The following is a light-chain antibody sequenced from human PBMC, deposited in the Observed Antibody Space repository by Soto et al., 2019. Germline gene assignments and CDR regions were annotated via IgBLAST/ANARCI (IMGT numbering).Light chain of an antibody. Sequence: QSVLTQPASVSGSPGQSITISCTGTSSDVGDYNYVSWYQHHPGKAPKLMIYDVINRPSGVSNRFSGSKSGNTASLNISGLQAEDEADYYCSSSTSSSILCVFGTGTKLTVL. J-gene: IGLJ1*01. CDR1: SSDVGDYNY. CDR3: SSSTSSSILCV. CDR2: DVI. V-gene: IGLV2-14*03.